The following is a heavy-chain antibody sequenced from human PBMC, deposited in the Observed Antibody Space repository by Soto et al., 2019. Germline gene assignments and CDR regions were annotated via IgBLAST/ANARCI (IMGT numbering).Heavy chain of an antibody. D-gene: IGHD3-10*01. V-gene: IGHV4-59*08. J-gene: IGHJ4*02. CDR1: GGSISSYY. Sequence: SETLSLTCTVSGGSISSYYWSWIRQPPGKGLEWIGYIYYSGSTNYNPSLKSRVTISVDTSKNQFSLKLSSVTAADTAVYYCARLVQRSLDYWGQGTLVTVSS. CDR3: ARLVQRSLDY. CDR2: IYYSGST.